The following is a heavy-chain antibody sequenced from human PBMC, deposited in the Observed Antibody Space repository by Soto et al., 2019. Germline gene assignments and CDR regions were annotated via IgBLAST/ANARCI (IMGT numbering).Heavy chain of an antibody. Sequence: EVQLVESGGGLVQPGRSLRLSCTASGIAFGDYALIWFRQAPGKGLEWVGFIRSKAYGGTTQYAASVNGRFTISRDDSKSIAYLQMNSLKTEDTAVYYCTRGVSIWVIAGKYDASDIWGQGTMVTVSS. J-gene: IGHJ3*02. CDR1: GIAFGDYA. V-gene: IGHV3-49*03. CDR3: TRGVSIWVIAGKYDASDI. CDR2: IRSKAYGGTT. D-gene: IGHD2-21*01.